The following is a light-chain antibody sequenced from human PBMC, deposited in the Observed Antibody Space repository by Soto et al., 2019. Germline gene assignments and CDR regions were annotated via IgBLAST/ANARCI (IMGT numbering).Light chain of an antibody. Sequence: DIVLTQSPGTLSLSPGERATLSCRASQSVSSNYLAWYQQKPGQAPRLLIYGASTRATGVPDRFSGSGSGTEFTLTISSLQSEDFAVYYCQQNNNWPLTFGGGTKVEIK. V-gene: IGKV3D-15*01. CDR3: QQNNNWPLT. CDR1: QSVSSNY. CDR2: GAS. J-gene: IGKJ4*01.